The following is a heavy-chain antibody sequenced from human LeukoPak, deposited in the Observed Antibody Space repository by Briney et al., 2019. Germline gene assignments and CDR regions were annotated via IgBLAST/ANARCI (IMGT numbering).Heavy chain of an antibody. V-gene: IGHV1-2*02. Sequence: ASVKVSCKASGYTFTGYYMHWVRQAPGQGLEWMGWINPNSGGTNYAQKFQGRVTMTRDTSISTAYMELSRLRSDDTAVYYCARAETTVTIIDYWGQGTLVTVSS. CDR1: GYTFTGYY. J-gene: IGHJ4*02. CDR3: ARAETTVTIIDY. D-gene: IGHD4-17*01. CDR2: INPNSGGT.